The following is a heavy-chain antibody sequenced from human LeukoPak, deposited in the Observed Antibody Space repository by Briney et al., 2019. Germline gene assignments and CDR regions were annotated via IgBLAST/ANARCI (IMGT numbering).Heavy chain of an antibody. Sequence: PGGSLRLSCAASGFSFSNYWMGWVRQAPGKGLACVANIKTDGSETYYVDSVKGRFTISRDNAKNSLFLQMNSLRAEDTAIYYCVSAIRGSPIDYWGQGTLLTVSS. CDR3: VSAIRGSPIDY. CDR2: IKTDGSET. J-gene: IGHJ4*02. D-gene: IGHD3-10*01. V-gene: IGHV3-7*01. CDR1: GFSFSNYW.